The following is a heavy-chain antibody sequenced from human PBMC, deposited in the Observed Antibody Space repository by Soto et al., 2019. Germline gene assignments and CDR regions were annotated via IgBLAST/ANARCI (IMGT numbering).Heavy chain of an antibody. CDR1: GFTFSNAW. J-gene: IGHJ4*02. Sequence: AGGSLRLSCAAPGFTFSNAWMSWVRQAPGKGLEWVGRIKSKTDGGTTDYAAPVKGRFTISRDDSKNTLYLQMNSLKTEDTAVYYCTADDYVWGSYREYYFDYWGQGTLVTVSS. CDR2: IKSKTDGGTT. D-gene: IGHD3-16*02. CDR3: TADDYVWGSYREYYFDY. V-gene: IGHV3-15*01.